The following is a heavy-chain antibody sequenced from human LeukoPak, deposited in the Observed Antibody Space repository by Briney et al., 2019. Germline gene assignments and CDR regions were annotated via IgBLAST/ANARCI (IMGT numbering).Heavy chain of an antibody. V-gene: IGHV4-39*01. J-gene: IGHJ5*02. Sequence: SETLSLTCTLSGGSISSGSYFWGWIRQPPGRGLEWTWSIYYSGTTSYNPSLKSRVTISVDTSENQFSLKLSSVTAADTAVYYCARHFGGSYRRFDPWGQGTLVTVSS. CDR1: GGSISSGSYF. CDR3: ARHFGGSYRRFDP. CDR2: IYYSGTT. D-gene: IGHD1-26*01.